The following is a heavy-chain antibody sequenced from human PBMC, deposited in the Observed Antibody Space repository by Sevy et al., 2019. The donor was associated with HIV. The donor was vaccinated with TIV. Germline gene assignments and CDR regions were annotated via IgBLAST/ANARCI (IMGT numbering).Heavy chain of an antibody. J-gene: IGHJ5*02. D-gene: IGHD5-18*01. Sequence: ASVKVSCKASGYTFTGYYIYWARQAPGQGVEWMGWINPNSGGTNYAQKFQGRVTMTTDTSINTAYMELSRLRSDDTAVYYWARYAQLWSYNWLDPLGQGTLVTVSS. CDR1: GYTFTGYY. V-gene: IGHV1-2*02. CDR2: INPNSGGT. CDR3: ARYAQLWSYNWLDP.